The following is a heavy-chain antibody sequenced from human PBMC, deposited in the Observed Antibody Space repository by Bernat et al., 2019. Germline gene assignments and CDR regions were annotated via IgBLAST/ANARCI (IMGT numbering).Heavy chain of an antibody. CDR1: GGSISSGGYY. D-gene: IGHD3-3*01. Sequence: QVQLQESGPGLVKPSQTLSLTCTVSGGSISSGGYYWSWIRQHPGKGLEWIGYIYYSGSTYYNPSLKSRVTISVDTSKNQFSLKLSSVTAADTAVYYCARGSPIFGVVTPFYYFDYWGQGTLVTVSS. CDR3: ARGSPIFGVVTPFYYFDY. CDR2: IYYSGST. J-gene: IGHJ4*02. V-gene: IGHV4-31*03.